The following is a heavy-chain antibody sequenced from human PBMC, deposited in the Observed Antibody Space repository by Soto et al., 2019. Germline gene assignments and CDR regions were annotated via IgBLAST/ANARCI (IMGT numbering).Heavy chain of an antibody. D-gene: IGHD5-12*01. Sequence: NPSETLSLTCAVYGGSFSGYFWSWIRQPPGKGLEWIGEINHSGSTNYNPSLKSRVTISIDTSKNQFSLKLSSVTAADTAVYYCARGGGYSGYLGGYWGQGTLVTVSS. V-gene: IGHV4-34*01. CDR3: ARGGGYSGYLGGY. CDR2: INHSGST. CDR1: GGSFSGYF. J-gene: IGHJ4*02.